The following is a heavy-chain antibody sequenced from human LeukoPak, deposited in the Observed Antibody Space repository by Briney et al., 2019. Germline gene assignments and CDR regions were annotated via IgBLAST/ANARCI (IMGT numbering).Heavy chain of an antibody. V-gene: IGHV4-59*01. CDR2: IHYSGST. J-gene: IGHJ3*02. CDR1: GGSINSYY. CDR3: ARDGQLRNAFDI. D-gene: IGHD5-24*01. Sequence: SETLSLTCIVSGGSINSYYWSWIRQPPGKGLEWIGYIHYSGSTNYNPSLKSRVTISVDTSKNQFSLKLSSVTAADTAEYYCARDGQLRNAFDIWGQGTMLTVSS.